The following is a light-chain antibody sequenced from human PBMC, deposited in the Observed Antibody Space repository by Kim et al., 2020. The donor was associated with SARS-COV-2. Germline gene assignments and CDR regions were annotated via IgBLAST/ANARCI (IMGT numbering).Light chain of an antibody. CDR3: CSYAGSSTFV. CDR2: EVS. Sequence: QSALTQPASVSGSPGQSITISCTGTSSDVGSYNLVSWYQQHPGKAPKLMIYEVSKRPSGVSNRFSGSKSGNTASLTISGLQAEDEADYYCCSYAGSSTFVLGGGTQLTVL. V-gene: IGLV2-23*02. CDR1: SSDVGSYNL. J-gene: IGLJ2*01.